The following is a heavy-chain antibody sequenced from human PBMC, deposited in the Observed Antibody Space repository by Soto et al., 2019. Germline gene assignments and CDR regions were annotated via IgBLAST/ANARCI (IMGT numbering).Heavy chain of an antibody. J-gene: IGHJ4*02. CDR2: IYYSGHT. CDR3: ARHTYNYDSSGFPDS. V-gene: IGHV4-39*01. Sequence: PSETLSLTCNVSGGPISSKTNYWGWIRQPPGKGLEWIASIYYSGHTYYNPSLKSRVTIPVDTSKNHFSLKLSSVTATDTAVYYCARHTYNYDSSGFPDSWGQGTLVTVSS. CDR1: GGPISSKTNY. D-gene: IGHD3-22*01.